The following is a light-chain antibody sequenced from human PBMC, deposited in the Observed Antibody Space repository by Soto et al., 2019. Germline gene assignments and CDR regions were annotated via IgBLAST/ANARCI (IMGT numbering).Light chain of an antibody. Sequence: DIQMTQSPSTLSASVGDRVTITCRASQSISTYLNWYQQKLGKAPTLLIYAASSLQSGVPSRFPGGGSGTDFTLTISSLQPEDFATYFCQQCYGSPRTFGQGTKVEI. CDR2: AAS. J-gene: IGKJ1*01. CDR1: QSISTY. CDR3: QQCYGSPRT. V-gene: IGKV1-39*01.